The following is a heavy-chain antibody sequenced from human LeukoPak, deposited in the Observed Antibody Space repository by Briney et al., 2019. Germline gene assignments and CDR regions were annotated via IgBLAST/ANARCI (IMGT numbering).Heavy chain of an antibody. V-gene: IGHV4-34*01. CDR3: ARIPGYSSSWYDY. CDR2: INHSGST. CDR1: GGSFSGYY. Sequence: PSETLSLTCAVYGGSFSGYYWSWIRQPPGKGLEWIGEINHSGSTNYNPSLKSRVTISVGTSKNQFSLKLSSVTAADTAVYYCARIPGYSSSWYDYWGQGTLVTVSS. J-gene: IGHJ4*02. D-gene: IGHD6-13*01.